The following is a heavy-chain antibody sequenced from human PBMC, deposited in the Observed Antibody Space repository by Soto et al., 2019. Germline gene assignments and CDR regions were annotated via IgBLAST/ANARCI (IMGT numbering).Heavy chain of an antibody. CDR2: MSHSGGT. D-gene: IGHD1-1*01. CDR3: ARVERGTATTVVDAFDI. CDR1: GGFVSSGNYY. J-gene: IGHJ3*02. V-gene: IGHV4-34*01. Sequence: QEQLQQWGAGLLKPSETLSLTCAVYGGFVSSGNYYWSWIRQPPGKGLEWIGEMSHSGGTHFNPSLKCRVTISVDTSKTQFSLKMSSVTAADTALYYCARVERGTATTVVDAFDIWGPGTMVTVSS.